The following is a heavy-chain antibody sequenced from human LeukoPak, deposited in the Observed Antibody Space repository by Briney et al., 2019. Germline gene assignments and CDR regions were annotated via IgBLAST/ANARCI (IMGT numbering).Heavy chain of an antibody. V-gene: IGHV3-48*03. D-gene: IGHD6-19*01. CDR1: GFTFSSYE. CDR3: ARDSSGWSHDAFDI. Sequence: PGGSLRLACAASGFTFSSYEMNWVRQAPGKGLEWVSYISSSGSTIYYTDSVKGRFTISRDNAKNSLYLQMNGLRAEDTAIYYCARDSSGWSHDAFDIWGQGTMVTVPS. J-gene: IGHJ3*02. CDR2: ISSSGSTI.